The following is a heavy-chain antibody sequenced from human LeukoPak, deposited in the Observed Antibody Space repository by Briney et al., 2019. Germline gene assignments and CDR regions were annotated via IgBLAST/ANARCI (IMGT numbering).Heavy chain of an antibody. J-gene: IGHJ6*02. D-gene: IGHD1-26*01. CDR2: ISSGSGYI. CDR1: GFTFSSYT. Sequence: GGSLRLSCIASGFTFSSYTMTWVRQAPGKGLEWVSSISSGSGYIYYADSVKGRFTISRDNAKNSLYLEMNSLRAEDTAAYSCARESRSGSYDMDVWGQGATVTVSS. CDR3: ARESRSGSYDMDV. V-gene: IGHV3-21*01.